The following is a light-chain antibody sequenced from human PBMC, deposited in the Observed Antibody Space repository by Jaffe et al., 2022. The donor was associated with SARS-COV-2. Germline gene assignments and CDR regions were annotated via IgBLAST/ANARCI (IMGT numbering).Light chain of an antibody. V-gene: IGKV4-1*01. J-gene: IGKJ2*01. CDR2: WAS. CDR1: QSVLNSSKNKNY. CDR3: QQYYSTPYT. Sequence: DIVMTQSPDSLAVSLGERATINCKSSQSVLNSSKNKNYLAWYQQKPGQPPKLLIYWASTRESGVPDRFSGSGSGTDFTLTITSLQAEDVAVYYCQQYYSTPYTFGQGTKLEIK.